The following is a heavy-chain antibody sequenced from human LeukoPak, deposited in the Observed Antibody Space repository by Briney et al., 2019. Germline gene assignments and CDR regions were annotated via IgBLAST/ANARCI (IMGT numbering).Heavy chain of an antibody. J-gene: IGHJ2*01. V-gene: IGHV3-33*01. Sequence: GGSLRLSCAASGFTFSSYGMHWVRQAPGKGLEWVAVIWYDGSNKYYADSVKGRFTISRDNSKNTLYLQMNSLRAEDTAVYYCARVLYSGYDLGWYFDLWGRGTLSLSPQ. D-gene: IGHD5-12*01. CDR2: IWYDGSNK. CDR3: ARVLYSGYDLGWYFDL. CDR1: GFTFSSYG.